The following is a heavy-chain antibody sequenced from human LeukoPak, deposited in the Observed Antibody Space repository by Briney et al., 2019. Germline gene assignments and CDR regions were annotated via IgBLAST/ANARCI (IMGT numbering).Heavy chain of an antibody. J-gene: IGHJ4*02. D-gene: IGHD3-10*01. Sequence: ASVKVSCKASGYTFTSYYMHWVRQAPGQGLEWMGIINPSGGSTSYAQKFQGRVTMTRDTSTSTVYMELSSLRAEDTAVYYCARDANWDSYGSGYYFDYWGQGTLVTVSS. CDR2: INPSGGST. V-gene: IGHV1-46*01. CDR3: ARDANWDSYGSGYYFDY. CDR1: GYTFTSYY.